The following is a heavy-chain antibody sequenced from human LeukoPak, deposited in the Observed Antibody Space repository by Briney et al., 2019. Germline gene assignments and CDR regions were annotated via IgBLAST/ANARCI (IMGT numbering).Heavy chain of an antibody. CDR3: AKDRDYSGSWPRYYFDY. Sequence: PGGSLRLSCAASGFTFSNYGMHWVRQAPGKGLEWVAFIRYDGSSKYYADSVKGRFTISRDNSKNTLYLQMNSLRVEDTAVYYCAKDRDYSGSWPRYYFDYWGQGTLVTVSS. D-gene: IGHD6-13*01. CDR1: GFTFSNYG. V-gene: IGHV3-30*02. CDR2: IRYDGSSK. J-gene: IGHJ4*02.